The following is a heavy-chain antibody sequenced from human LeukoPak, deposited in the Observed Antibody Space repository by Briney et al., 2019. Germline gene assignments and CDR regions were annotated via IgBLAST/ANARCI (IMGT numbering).Heavy chain of an antibody. Sequence: GGSLRLSCVASGFTFSSYAMTWVRQAPGKGLECVSTITPTADWTFYADSVKGRFSISRDNSKNTVYLQMNSLRAEDTAVYYCTRGPGRSSSPYYGMDVWGQGTTVTVSS. V-gene: IGHV3-23*01. CDR2: ITPTADWT. D-gene: IGHD6-6*01. CDR1: GFTFSSYA. CDR3: TRGPGRSSSPYYGMDV. J-gene: IGHJ6*02.